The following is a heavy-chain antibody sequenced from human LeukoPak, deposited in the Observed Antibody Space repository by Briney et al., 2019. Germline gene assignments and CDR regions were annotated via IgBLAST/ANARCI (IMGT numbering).Heavy chain of an antibody. CDR1: GFTFSGQY. J-gene: IGHJ4*02. V-gene: IGHV3-11*01. D-gene: IGHD3-10*01. CDR2: ISSSGKSI. CDR3: ATVYGSGSYCRD. Sequence: NPGGSLRLSCEASGFTFSGQYMSWIRQAPGKGLEWVSYISSSGKSIYYADSVKGRFTISRDNGKSSLYLQMNSLRAEDTAVYYCATVYGSGSYCRDWGQGTLVTVSS.